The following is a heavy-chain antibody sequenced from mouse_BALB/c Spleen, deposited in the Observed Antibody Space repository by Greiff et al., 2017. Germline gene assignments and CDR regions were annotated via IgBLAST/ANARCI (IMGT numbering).Heavy chain of an antibody. V-gene: IGHV1-9*01. J-gene: IGHJ4*01. CDR2: ILPGSGST. Sequence: VQLHQSGAELMKPGASVKISCKATGYTFSSYWIEWVRQRPGHGLEWIGEILPGSGSTNYNEKFKGKATFTADTSSNTAYMQLSSLTSEDSAVYYCARWLLLYYAMDYWGQGTSVTVSS. CDR3: ARWLLLYYAMDY. CDR1: GYTFSSYW. D-gene: IGHD2-3*01.